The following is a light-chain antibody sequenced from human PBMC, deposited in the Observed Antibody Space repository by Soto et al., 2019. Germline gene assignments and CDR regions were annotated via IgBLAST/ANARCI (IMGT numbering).Light chain of an antibody. J-gene: IGKJ4*01. Sequence: EIVLTQSPGTLSLSPGERATLSCRASQSVSSNYLAWYQQKPGQAPRLLIYDASNRATGIPARFSGSGSGTDFTLTISSLEPEDFAVYYCQQRSDWPLTFGGGTKVDNK. CDR3: QQRSDWPLT. CDR2: DAS. V-gene: IGKV3D-20*02. CDR1: QSVSSNY.